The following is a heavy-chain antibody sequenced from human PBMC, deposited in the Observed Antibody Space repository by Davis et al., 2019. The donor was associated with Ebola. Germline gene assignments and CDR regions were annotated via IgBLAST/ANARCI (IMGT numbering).Heavy chain of an antibody. D-gene: IGHD5-18*01. CDR1: GGSFSGYY. J-gene: IGHJ6*04. Sequence: SETLSLTCAVYGGSFSGYYWSWIRQPPGKGLEWIGEINHSGSTNYNPSLKSRVTISVDTSKNQFSLKLSSVTAADTAVYYCAREGYSYGYSYYYYYGMDVWGKGTTVTVSS. V-gene: IGHV4-34*01. CDR2: INHSGST. CDR3: AREGYSYGYSYYYYYGMDV.